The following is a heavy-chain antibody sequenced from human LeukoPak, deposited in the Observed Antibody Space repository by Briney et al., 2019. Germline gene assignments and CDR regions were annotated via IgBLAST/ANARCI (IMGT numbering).Heavy chain of an antibody. D-gene: IGHD5-24*01. J-gene: IGHJ4*02. CDR2: INPSGGST. CDR1: GYTFTSYY. CDR3: ARRSRDGYNRFDY. V-gene: IGHV1-46*01. Sequence: GASVKVSCEASGYTFTSYYVQWVRQAPGQGSEWMGQINPSGGSTSYAQKFQGRVTMTRDTSTSTVYMELSSLRSEDTAVYYCARRSRDGYNRFDYWGQGTLVTVSS.